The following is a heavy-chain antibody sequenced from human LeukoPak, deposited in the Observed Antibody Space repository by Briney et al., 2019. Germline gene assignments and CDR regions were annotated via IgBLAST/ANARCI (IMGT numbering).Heavy chain of an antibody. J-gene: IGHJ4*02. V-gene: IGHV1-18*01. CDR3: ARDYGGTWYDN. CDR2: IDTYTDTP. CDR1: GYTFTGYG. Sequence: ASVKVSCKASGYTFTGYGISWVRQARGQGLEWLGWIDTYTDTPNYAQKLQDRVTLSIDTTTGTAYMELRTLRSDDTAIYFCARDYGGTWYDNWGQGTTVTVSS. D-gene: IGHD6-13*01.